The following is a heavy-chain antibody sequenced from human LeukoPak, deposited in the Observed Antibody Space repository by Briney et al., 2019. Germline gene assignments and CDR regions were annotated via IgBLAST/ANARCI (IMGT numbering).Heavy chain of an antibody. V-gene: IGHV1-46*01. CDR2: INPSGGST. CDR3: ARDMGIDY. CDR1: GYTVTSDY. D-gene: IGHD7-27*01. J-gene: IGHJ4*02. Sequence: GASVKGSCKASGYTVTSDYRHWVGQAPGQGLEWMGIINPSGGSTSYAQKFQGRVTMTRDTSTSTVYMELSSLRSEDTAVYYCARDMGIDYWGQGTLVTVSS.